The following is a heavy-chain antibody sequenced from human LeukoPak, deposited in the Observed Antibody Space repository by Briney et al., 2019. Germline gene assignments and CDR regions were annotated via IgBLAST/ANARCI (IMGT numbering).Heavy chain of an antibody. J-gene: IGHJ4*02. V-gene: IGHV3-7*01. CDR1: GFTFSDYW. CDR2: IKQDGSEK. D-gene: IGHD3-22*01. CDR3: ARDGDTSGYSD. Sequence: PGGSLRLSCAASGFTFSDYWMSWVRQAPGKGLEWVANIKQDGSEKYYVDSVKGRFTISRDNTKNSLYLQMNSLRAEDTAVYYCARDGDTSGYSDWGQGTLVTVSS.